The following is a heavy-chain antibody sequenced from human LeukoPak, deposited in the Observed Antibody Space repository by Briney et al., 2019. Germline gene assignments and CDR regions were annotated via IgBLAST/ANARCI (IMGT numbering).Heavy chain of an antibody. J-gene: IGHJ4*02. CDR2: IKQDGSEE. D-gene: IGHD1-26*01. V-gene: IGHV3-7*04. CDR3: ARYSGSYHGFDY. Sequence: GGSLRLSCGASGFRFSSYWMTWVRQAPGKGLEWVANIKQDGSEEYYGDSVKGRFTISRDNAKNSLYLQMNSLRAEDTNVYYCARYSGSYHGFDYWGQGTLVTVSS. CDR1: GFRFSSYW.